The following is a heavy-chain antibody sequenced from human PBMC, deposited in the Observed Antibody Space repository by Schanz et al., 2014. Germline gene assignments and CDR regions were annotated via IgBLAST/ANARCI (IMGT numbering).Heavy chain of an antibody. Sequence: EVQLLESGGGLAQPGGSLRLACAASGFNFNTYAMSWVRQAPGKGLEWVSGLTEGGGGTYYTDAVKGRFTISRDNAKNSLYLQMNGLRAEDTAVFYCARDGAELYYFDDWGQGTLXTVSS. J-gene: IGHJ4*02. D-gene: IGHD1-1*01. CDR1: GFNFNTYA. CDR2: LTEGGGGT. V-gene: IGHV3-23*01. CDR3: ARDGAELYYFDD.